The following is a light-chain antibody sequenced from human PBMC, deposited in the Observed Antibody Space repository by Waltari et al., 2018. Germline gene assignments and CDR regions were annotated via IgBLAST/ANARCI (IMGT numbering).Light chain of an antibody. CDR1: QTIGSS. Sequence: ETVVTQSPATLSVSPGERATLSCRTSQTIGSSLAWYQQKLGQAPRLLIYRASTRAAGIPDRFSGFGSETEFTLTISGLQSEDSAIYYCQQYNRWPPGTFGQGTKVEI. CDR2: RAS. V-gene: IGKV3D-15*01. J-gene: IGKJ1*01. CDR3: QQYNRWPPGT.